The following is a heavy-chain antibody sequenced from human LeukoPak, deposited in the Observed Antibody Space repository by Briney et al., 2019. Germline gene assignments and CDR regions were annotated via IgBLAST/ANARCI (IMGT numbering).Heavy chain of an antibody. J-gene: IGHJ4*02. Sequence: SETLSLTCIVSGGSISSYYWSWIRQPPGKGLEWIGYIYYSGSTNYNPSLKSRVTISVDTSKNQFSLKLSSVTAADTAVYYCARQPSSWFTSFDSWGQGTLVTVSS. V-gene: IGHV4-59*01. CDR2: IYYSGST. CDR1: GGSISSYY. D-gene: IGHD6-13*01. CDR3: ARQPSSWFTSFDS.